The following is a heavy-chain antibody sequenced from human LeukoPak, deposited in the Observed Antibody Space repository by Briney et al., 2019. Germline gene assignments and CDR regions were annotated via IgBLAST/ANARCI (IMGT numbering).Heavy chain of an antibody. CDR1: GGSISSYY. D-gene: IGHD2-2*01. CDR3: AREIPRDCSSTSCYEGAYYFDY. Sequence: SETLSPTCTVSGGSISSYYWSWIRQPAGKGLEWIGRIYTSGSTNYNPSLKSRVTMSVDTSKNQFSLKLSSVTAADTAVYYCAREIPRDCSSTSCYEGAYYFDYWGQGSLVTVSS. V-gene: IGHV4-4*07. J-gene: IGHJ4*02. CDR2: IYTSGST.